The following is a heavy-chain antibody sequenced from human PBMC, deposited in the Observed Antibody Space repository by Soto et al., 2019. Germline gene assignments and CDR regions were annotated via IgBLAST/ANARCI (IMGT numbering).Heavy chain of an antibody. Sequence: SDTLSLTCAVSRGAISRGGYSWSWIRQPPGKVLEWIGYIYHSGSTYYNPSLKSRVTISVDRSKNQFSLKLSSVTAADTAVYYCARDRGFCSGGSCVGPLGAFDIWGQGTMVT. CDR3: ARDRGFCSGGSCVGPLGAFDI. CDR1: RGAISRGGYS. V-gene: IGHV4-30-2*01. D-gene: IGHD2-15*01. J-gene: IGHJ3*02. CDR2: IYHSGST.